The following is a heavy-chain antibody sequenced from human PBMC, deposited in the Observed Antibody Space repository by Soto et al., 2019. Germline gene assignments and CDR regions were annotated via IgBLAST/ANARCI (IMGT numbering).Heavy chain of an antibody. J-gene: IGHJ6*02. D-gene: IGHD2-15*01. V-gene: IGHV3-21*01. Sequence: EVHLVESGGGLVKPGGSLRLSCAVSGFTFSSCPMNWVRQAPGKGLEWVSSISPSTSHIYYADSVKGRFTISRDNAKNSLFLQMNSLRAEDTAVYYCSGCSGGACHQNYGMDVWGQGTTVTVSS. CDR2: ISPSTSHI. CDR1: GFTFSSCP. CDR3: SGCSGGACHQNYGMDV.